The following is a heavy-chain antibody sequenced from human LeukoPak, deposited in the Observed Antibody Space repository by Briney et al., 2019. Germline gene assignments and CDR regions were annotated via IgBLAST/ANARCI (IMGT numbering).Heavy chain of an antibody. V-gene: IGHV4-59*12. CDR1: GGSISSYY. Sequence: SETLSLTYTVSGGSISSYYWSWIRQPPGKGLEWIGSIYYSGSTYYNPSLKSRVTISVDTSKNQFSLKLSSVTAADTAVYYCARDLWARTFGEDYMDVWGKGTTVTVSS. CDR3: ARDLWARTFGEDYMDV. CDR2: IYYSGST. D-gene: IGHD3-10*01. J-gene: IGHJ6*03.